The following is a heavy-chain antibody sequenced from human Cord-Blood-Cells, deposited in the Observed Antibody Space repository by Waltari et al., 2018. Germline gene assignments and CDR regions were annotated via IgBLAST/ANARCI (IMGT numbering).Heavy chain of an antibody. CDR2: SIPIFGTA. J-gene: IGHJ4*02. Sequence: QVQLVQSGAEVKKPGSSVKVSCKASGGTFSSYAISWVRQAPGQGLEWMGGSIPIFGTANYAQKFKDRGTITADKSTSTAYMELSSLRSEDTAVYYCARAGGDGDYVNIPFDYWGQGTLVTVSS. V-gene: IGHV1-69*06. CDR1: GGTFSSYA. CDR3: ARAGGDGDYVNIPFDY. D-gene: IGHD4-17*01.